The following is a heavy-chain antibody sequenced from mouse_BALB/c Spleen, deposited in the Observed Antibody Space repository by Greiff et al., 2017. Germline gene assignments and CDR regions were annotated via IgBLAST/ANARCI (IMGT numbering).Heavy chain of an antibody. V-gene: IGHV14-3*02. CDR2: IDPANGNT. Sequence: EVQLHQSGAELVKPGASVKLSCTASGFNIKDTYMHWVKQRPEQGLEWIGRIDPANGNTKYDPKFQGKATITADTSSNTAYLQLSSLTSEDTAVYYCASPDSSGYDYWGQGTLVTVSA. D-gene: IGHD3-2*01. CDR1: GFNIKDTY. CDR3: ASPDSSGYDY. J-gene: IGHJ3*01.